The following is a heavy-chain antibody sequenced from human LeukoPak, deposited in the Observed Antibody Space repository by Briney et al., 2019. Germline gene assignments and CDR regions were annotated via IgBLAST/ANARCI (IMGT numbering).Heavy chain of an antibody. V-gene: IGHV4-39*07. CDR1: GGSIISTSYY. J-gene: IGHJ5*02. CDR2: INHSGST. D-gene: IGHD6-19*01. Sequence: SETLSLTCTVSGGSIISTSYYWGWIRQPPGKGLEWIGEINHSGSTNYNPSLKSRVTISVDTSKNQFSLKLSSVTAADTAVYYCARGIRSSGWYPYNWFDPWGQGTLVTVSS. CDR3: ARGIRSSGWYPYNWFDP.